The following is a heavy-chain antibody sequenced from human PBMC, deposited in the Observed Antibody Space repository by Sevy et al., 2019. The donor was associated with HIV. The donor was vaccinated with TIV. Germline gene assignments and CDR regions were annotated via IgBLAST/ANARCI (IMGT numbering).Heavy chain of an antibody. V-gene: IGHV3-23*01. CDR3: AKQPSSFED. J-gene: IGHJ4*02. CDR2: ISGNGGNT. Sequence: GGSLRLSCAASGFTFNIYAMSWVRQAPGKGLEWVSAISGNGGNTKSADSVKGRFTISRDNSRNTLYLHMDNLRAEDTAIYYCAKQPSSFEDWGQGTLVTVSS. CDR1: GFTFNIYA.